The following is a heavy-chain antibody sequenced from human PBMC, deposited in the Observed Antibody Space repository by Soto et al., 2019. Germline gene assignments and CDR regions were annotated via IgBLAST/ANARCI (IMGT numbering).Heavy chain of an antibody. CDR2: FDPEDGET. CDR1: GYTLTELS. V-gene: IGHV1-24*01. Sequence: ASVKVSCKVSGYTLTELSMHWVRQAPGKGLEWMGGFDPEDGETIYAQKFQGRVTMTEDTSTDTAYMELSSLRSEDTAVYYCATIPITSNPFDIWGQGTMVTVSS. CDR3: ATIPITSNPFDI. D-gene: IGHD1-1*01. J-gene: IGHJ3*02.